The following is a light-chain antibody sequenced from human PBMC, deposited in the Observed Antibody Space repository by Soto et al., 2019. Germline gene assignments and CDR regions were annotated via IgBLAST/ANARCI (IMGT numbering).Light chain of an antibody. CDR2: SNN. Sequence: QSVLAQPPSASGTPGQRVTISCSGSSSNIGSNTVNWYQQLPGTAPKLLIYSNNQRPSAVPDRFSGSKSGTSASLAISALQSEDEADYYCAAWDDSLNGYVFGTGTKATVL. CDR3: AAWDDSLNGYV. J-gene: IGLJ1*01. CDR1: SSNIGSNT. V-gene: IGLV1-44*01.